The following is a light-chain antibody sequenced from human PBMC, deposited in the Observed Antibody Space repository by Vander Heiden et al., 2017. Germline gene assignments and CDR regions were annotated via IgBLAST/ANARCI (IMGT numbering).Light chain of an antibody. CDR2: GAS. CDR1: QSVSSSY. CDR3: QQYCSSPRLT. V-gene: IGKV3-20*01. J-gene: IGKJ4*01. Sequence: EIVLTQSPGTLSLSPGERATLSCRASQSVSSSYLAWYQQKPGQAPRLLIYGASSRATGIPDRFSGSGSGTDFTLTISRREPEDFAVYYCQQYCSSPRLTFGGGTKVEIK.